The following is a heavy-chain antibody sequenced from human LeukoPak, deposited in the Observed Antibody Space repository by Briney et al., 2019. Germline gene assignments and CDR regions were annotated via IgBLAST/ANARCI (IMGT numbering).Heavy chain of an antibody. CDR3: ARGLQENLAWLQAFSAFDI. V-gene: IGHV1-18*01. CDR1: GYTFTSYG. D-gene: IGHD6-19*01. J-gene: IGHJ3*02. Sequence: ASVKVSCKASGYTFTSYGISWVRQAPGQGLERMGWISAYNGDTNYAQKLQGRVTMTTDTSTSTAYMELRSLRSDDTAVYYCARGLQENLAWLQAFSAFDIWGQGTMVTVSS. CDR2: ISAYNGDT.